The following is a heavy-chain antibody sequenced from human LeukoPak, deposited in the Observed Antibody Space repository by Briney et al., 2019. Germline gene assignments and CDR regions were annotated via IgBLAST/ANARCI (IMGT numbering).Heavy chain of an antibody. V-gene: IGHV3-7*01. CDR1: GLSITNYW. CDR2: ISPDGSNR. Sequence: GGSLRLSCAVSGLSITNYWMAWVRQAPGKGLEWVANISPDGSNRNYMDSVKGRFTISRDNAENSLHLQLNNLRGEDSAVYYCARDSLGDLDFWGQGTLVTVSS. CDR3: ARDSLGDLDF. J-gene: IGHJ4*02.